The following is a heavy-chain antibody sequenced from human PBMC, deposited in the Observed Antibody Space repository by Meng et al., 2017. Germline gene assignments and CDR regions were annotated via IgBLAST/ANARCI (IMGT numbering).Heavy chain of an antibody. CDR2: ISGDGSIT. CDR3: LDEAPRSDY. J-gene: IGHJ4*02. CDR1: GFTFYNYW. Sequence: VPVVVSGVGLVQPGGTLTLSCEASGFTFYNYWLHWVRQVPGKGLVWVSSISGDGSITNYADSVKGRFTISRDNAKNTLYLQMNSLRPEDTAVYYCLDEAPRSDYWGQGSLVTVSS. D-gene: IGHD1-1*01. V-gene: IGHV3-74*02.